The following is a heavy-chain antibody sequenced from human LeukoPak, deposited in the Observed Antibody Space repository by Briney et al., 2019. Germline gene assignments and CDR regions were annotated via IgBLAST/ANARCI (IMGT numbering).Heavy chain of an antibody. J-gene: IGHJ4*02. CDR3: ATFPYYYDSSDY. CDR1: GGSISSGSYY. D-gene: IGHD3-22*01. Sequence: SETLSLTCTVSGGSISSGSYYWSWIRQPAGKGLEWIGEINHSGSTNYNPSLKSRVTISVDTSKNQFSLKLSSVTAADTAVYYCATFPYYYDSSDYWGQGTLVTVSS. CDR2: INHSGST. V-gene: IGHV4-61*10.